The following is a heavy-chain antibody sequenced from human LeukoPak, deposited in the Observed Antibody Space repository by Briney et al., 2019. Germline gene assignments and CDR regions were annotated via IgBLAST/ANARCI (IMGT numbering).Heavy chain of an antibody. V-gene: IGHV3-64*01. J-gene: IGHJ6*03. CDR2: ISRNGGNT. D-gene: IGHD1-26*01. CDR3: ARVGEGRYYQYYYMDV. CDR1: GFTLSSYA. Sequence: GGSLRLSCAASGFTLSSYAMHWVRPAPGKGLEYVSAISRNGGNTYYANSVKGRFSISRDNSKNTLYLQMGSLRTEDMAVYYCARVGEGRYYQYYYMDVWGKGTTVTVSS.